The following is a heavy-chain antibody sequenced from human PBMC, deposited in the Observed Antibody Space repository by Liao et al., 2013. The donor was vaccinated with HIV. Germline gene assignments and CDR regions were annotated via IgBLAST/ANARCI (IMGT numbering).Heavy chain of an antibody. J-gene: IGHJ4*02. CDR1: GGSITSGSHF. CDR2: LSTSGST. D-gene: IGHD3-3*01. CDR3: AREDEVQSLEWLLYY. V-gene: IGHV4-61*02. Sequence: QVQLQESGPGLVKPSQTLSLTCTVSGGSITSGSHFWSWVRQPAGKGLEWIGRLSTSGSTSYNPSLQNRVTISGHSAKDQFSLKLNSVTAADTAVYFCAREDEVQSLEWLLYYWGQGVPVIVS.